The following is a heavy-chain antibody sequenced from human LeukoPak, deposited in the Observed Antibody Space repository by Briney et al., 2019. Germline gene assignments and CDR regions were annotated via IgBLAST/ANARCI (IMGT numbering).Heavy chain of an antibody. CDR1: GFTFGDYY. Sequence: GGSLRLSCAASGFTFGDYYMSWIRQAPGKGLEWVSYISSSGSTIYYADSVKGRFTISRDNAKNSLYLQMNSLRAEDTAVYYCARTWSRSYGKARYFDYWGQGTLVTVSS. V-gene: IGHV3-11*04. CDR3: ARTWSRSYGKARYFDY. D-gene: IGHD5-18*01. CDR2: ISSSGSTI. J-gene: IGHJ4*02.